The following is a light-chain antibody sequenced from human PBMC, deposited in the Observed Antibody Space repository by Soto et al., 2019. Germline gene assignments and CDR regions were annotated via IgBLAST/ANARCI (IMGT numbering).Light chain of an antibody. Sequence: QSALTQPRSVSGSPGQSVTISCTGTSSGVGGYNYVSWYQQSPGKAPKLMIYDVSKRPSGVPDPFSGSKSGNTAPLTISGLQAEDEADYHCCSYAGTSWVFGGGTKVTVL. V-gene: IGLV2-11*01. CDR3: CSYAGTSWV. J-gene: IGLJ3*02. CDR1: SSGVGGYNY. CDR2: DVS.